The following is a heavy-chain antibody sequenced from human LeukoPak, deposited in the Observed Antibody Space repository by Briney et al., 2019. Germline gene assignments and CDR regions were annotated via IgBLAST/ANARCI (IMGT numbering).Heavy chain of an antibody. CDR3: ARARAYADYVWSWDN. CDR1: GGSISSGGSD. Sequence: SQTLSLTCTVSGGSISSGGSDWSWIRQHPGKGLEWIGYISNSGYTYFNPSLKSRVSISVDTSKNQFSLKLSSVTAADTAVYYCARARAYADYVWSWDNWGQGTLVTVSS. J-gene: IGHJ4*02. V-gene: IGHV4-31*03. D-gene: IGHD3-16*01. CDR2: ISNSGYT.